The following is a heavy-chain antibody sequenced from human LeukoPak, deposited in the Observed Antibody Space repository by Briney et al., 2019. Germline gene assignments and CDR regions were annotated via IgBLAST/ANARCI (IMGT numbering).Heavy chain of an antibody. V-gene: IGHV4-39*07. D-gene: IGHD5-12*01. J-gene: IGHJ6*03. Sequence: SETLSLTCTVSGGSICSTNYYWGWIRQPPGKGLEWIVNMYYSGSTYYNPSLKSRVTISVDTSKNQFSLKLSSVTAADTAVYYCARDPSGYDGSYYYYYMDVWGKGTTVTVSS. CDR3: ARDPSGYDGSYYYYYMDV. CDR2: MYYSGST. CDR1: GGSICSTNYY.